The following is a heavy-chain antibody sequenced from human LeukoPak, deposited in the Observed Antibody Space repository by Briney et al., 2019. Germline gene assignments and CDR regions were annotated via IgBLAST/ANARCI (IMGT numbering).Heavy chain of an antibody. J-gene: IGHJ4*02. D-gene: IGHD3-16*01. V-gene: IGHV4-39*07. CDR3: AREYGGALDY. Sequence: PSETLSLTCTVSGGSISSSSYYWGWIRQPPGQGLEWIGSIYYSGSTYYNPSLKSRVTISVDTSKNQFSLKLSSVTAADTAVYYCAREYGGALDYWGQGTLVTVSS. CDR2: IYYSGST. CDR1: GGSISSSSYY.